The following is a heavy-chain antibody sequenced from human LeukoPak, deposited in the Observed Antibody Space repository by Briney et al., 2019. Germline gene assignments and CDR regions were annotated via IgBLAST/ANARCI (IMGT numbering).Heavy chain of an antibody. CDR3: ARGRIYSSGPFDY. CDR1: GFTVSRYW. J-gene: IGHJ4*02. V-gene: IGHV3-7*02. Sequence: PGGSLRLSCVASGFTVSRYWMSWVRQPPGKGLEWVANIKEDGSEKYYVDSVKGRFTISRDNAKNLLFLQLNSLRDEDTAVYYCARGRIYSSGPFDYWGQGTLVTVSS. D-gene: IGHD3-22*01. CDR2: IKEDGSEK.